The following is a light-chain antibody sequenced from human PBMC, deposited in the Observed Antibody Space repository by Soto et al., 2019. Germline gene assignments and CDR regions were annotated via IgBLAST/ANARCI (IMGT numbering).Light chain of an antibody. CDR3: QQFLSYPIT. V-gene: IGKV1-13*02. CDR1: QDIRGA. Sequence: IQLTQSPASLSASVGERVTITCRASQDIRGALAWYQQSPGEAPQLLNYDASTLESGVPSRFSGSSSGTHFTLTISSLQPEDFATYYCQQFLSYPITFGQGTRLEI. J-gene: IGKJ5*01. CDR2: DAS.